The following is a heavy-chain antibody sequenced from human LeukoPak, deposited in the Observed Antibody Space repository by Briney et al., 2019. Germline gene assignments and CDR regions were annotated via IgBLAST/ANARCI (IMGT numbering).Heavy chain of an antibody. V-gene: IGHV3-9*01. CDR2: ISWNSGII. J-gene: IGHJ4*02. CDR3: TKDSVAMVTTSDY. D-gene: IGHD5-18*01. CDR1: GFTFHDYA. Sequence: GGSLRLSCAASGFTFHDYAMHWVRQAPGKGLEWASGISWNSGIIGYADSVKGRFTTSRDNAKNSLYLQMNSLRPEDTALYYCTKDSVAMVTTSDYWGQGTLVTVSS.